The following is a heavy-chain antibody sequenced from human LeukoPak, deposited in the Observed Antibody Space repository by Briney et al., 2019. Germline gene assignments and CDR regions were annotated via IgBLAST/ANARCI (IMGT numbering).Heavy chain of an antibody. Sequence: SETLSLTCTVSGGSISSYYWSWIRQPAGKGLEWIGRIYTSGSTNYNPSLKSRVTMSVDTSKNQFSLKLSSVTAADTAVYYCARGLSYDSSGYYYRSNDYWGQGTLVTVSS. CDR3: ARGLSYDSSGYYYRSNDY. V-gene: IGHV4-4*07. J-gene: IGHJ4*02. CDR2: IYTSGST. D-gene: IGHD3-22*01. CDR1: GGSISSYY.